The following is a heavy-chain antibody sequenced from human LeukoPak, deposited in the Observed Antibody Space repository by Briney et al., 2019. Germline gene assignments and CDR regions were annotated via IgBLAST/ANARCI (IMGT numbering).Heavy chain of an antibody. CDR2: INPSGGST. D-gene: IGHD6-19*01. CDR3: AREGGSGWYTAYSHDAFDI. Sequence: ASVNVSCKSSGYTFTSYYMHWLRQAPGQGLEWMGIINPSGGSTSYAQKFQGWVTMTRDTSISTAYMELSRLRSDDTAVYYCAREGGSGWYTAYSHDAFDIWGQGTMVTVSS. CDR1: GYTFTSYY. J-gene: IGHJ3*02. V-gene: IGHV1-2*04.